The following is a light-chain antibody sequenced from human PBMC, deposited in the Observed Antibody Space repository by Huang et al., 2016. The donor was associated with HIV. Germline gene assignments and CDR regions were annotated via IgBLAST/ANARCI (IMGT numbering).Light chain of an antibody. CDR2: YSS. CDR1: QAIGTY. CDR3: QHLYT. J-gene: IGKJ4*01. Sequence: IQLTQSPSSLSASVGDRVTITCRANQAIGTYLAWYQQKPGKAPELLLNYSSTLRSGVPSRFSGGGSGTDFTLTITSLQPEDFASYSCQHLYTFGGGTKVEIK. V-gene: IGKV1-9*01.